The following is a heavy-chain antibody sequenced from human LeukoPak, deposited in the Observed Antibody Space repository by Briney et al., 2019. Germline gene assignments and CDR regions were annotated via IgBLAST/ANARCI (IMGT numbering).Heavy chain of an antibody. J-gene: IGHJ4*02. CDR1: GGSISSYY. CDR3: ARSRGGYNRYFDY. D-gene: IGHD5-24*01. Sequence: SETLSLTCTVSGGSISSYYWSWIRQPPGKGLEWIGYIYTSGSTNYNPSLKSRVTISVDTSKNQFSLKLSSVTAADTAVYYCARSRGGYNRYFDYWGQGTLVTVSS. CDR2: IYTSGST. V-gene: IGHV4-4*09.